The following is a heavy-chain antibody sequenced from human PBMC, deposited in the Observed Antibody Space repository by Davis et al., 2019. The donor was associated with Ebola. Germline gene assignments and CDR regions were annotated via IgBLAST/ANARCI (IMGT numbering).Heavy chain of an antibody. CDR2: ITPFNGNT. D-gene: IGHD1-1*01. CDR1: GYTFTYRY. J-gene: IGHJ3*02. Sequence: SVKVSCKASGYTFTYRYLHWVRQAPGQALEWMGWITPFNGNTNYAQKFQDRVTITRDRSMSTAYMELSSLRSEDTAMYYCARGPTGTTGDAFDIWGQGTMVTVSS. CDR3: ARGPTGTTGDAFDI. V-gene: IGHV1-45*02.